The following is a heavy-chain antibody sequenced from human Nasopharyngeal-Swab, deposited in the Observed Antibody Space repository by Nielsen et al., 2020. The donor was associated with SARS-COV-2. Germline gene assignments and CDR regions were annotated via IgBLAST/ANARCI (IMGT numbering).Heavy chain of an antibody. J-gene: IGHJ4*02. D-gene: IGHD4-11*01. CDR2: VSYSGPT. Sequence: SETLSLTCTVSGGSLSSRNYYWGCIRQPPGKGLEWIGTVSYSGPTYYNPSPKSRVTMSVDTSKNHFSLRLTSVTAADTAVYYCGRLTKTTVTRRLYFDYWGQGTLVTVSS. V-gene: IGHV4-39*02. CDR1: GGSLSSRNYY. CDR3: GRLTKTTVTRRLYFDY.